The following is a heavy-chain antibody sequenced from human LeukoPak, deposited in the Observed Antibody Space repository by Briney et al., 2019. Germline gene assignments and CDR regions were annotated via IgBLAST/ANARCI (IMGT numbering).Heavy chain of an antibody. D-gene: IGHD5-18*01. CDR1: GGSISSSNW. V-gene: IGHV4-4*02. J-gene: IGHJ6*02. CDR2: IYHSGST. CDR3: AVSYGRKWSGRAYYGMDV. Sequence: KPSETLSLTCAVSGGSISSSNWWSWVRQPPGKGLEWIGEIYHSGSTNYNPSLKSRVTISVDKSKNQFSLKLSSVTAADTAVYYCAVSYGRKWSGRAYYGMDVWGQGTTVTVSS.